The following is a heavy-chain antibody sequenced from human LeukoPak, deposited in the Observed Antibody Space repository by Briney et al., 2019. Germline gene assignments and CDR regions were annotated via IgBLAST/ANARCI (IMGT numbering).Heavy chain of an antibody. Sequence: PGGSLRLSCAASGFTFSNYWMSWVRQAPGKGPEWVANIKQDGSEKYYVDSVKGRFTISRDNAKNSLYLQMNSLRAEDTAVYYCAREEYGDPLWWGQGTLVTVSS. CDR2: IKQDGSEK. CDR1: GFTFSNYW. CDR3: AREEYGDPLW. V-gene: IGHV3-7*01. J-gene: IGHJ4*02. D-gene: IGHD4-17*01.